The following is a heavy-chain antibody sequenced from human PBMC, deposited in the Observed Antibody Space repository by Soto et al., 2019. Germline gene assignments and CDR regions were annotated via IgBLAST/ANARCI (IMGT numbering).Heavy chain of an antibody. CDR1: GASISGFY. D-gene: IGHD6-25*01. CDR2: IYATGTT. Sequence: SETLSLTCTVSGASISGFYWSWIRKYAGKGLEWIGRIYATGTTDYNPSLKSRVMMSVDTSKKQFSLKLRSVTAADTAVYYCVREAAKTLRDWFDPWGQGISVTVSS. J-gene: IGHJ5*02. V-gene: IGHV4-4*07. CDR3: VREAAKTLRDWFDP.